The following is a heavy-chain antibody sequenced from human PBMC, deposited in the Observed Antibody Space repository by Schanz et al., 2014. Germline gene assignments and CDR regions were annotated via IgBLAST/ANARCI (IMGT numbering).Heavy chain of an antibody. Sequence: QLQLQESGPGLVKPLETLSLTCTVSGGSISTSNHYWGWIRQPPGKGLEWIGYIYYTGTTNYNPSLKSGFTIAGHTSKTQSSRSWCSVTAADTAVYYCARSVGMVRRYFDSWGQGNLVTVSS. CDR2: IYYTGTT. CDR1: GGSISTSNHY. V-gene: IGHV4-39*07. D-gene: IGHD5-18*01. J-gene: IGHJ4*02. CDR3: ARSVGMVRRYFDS.